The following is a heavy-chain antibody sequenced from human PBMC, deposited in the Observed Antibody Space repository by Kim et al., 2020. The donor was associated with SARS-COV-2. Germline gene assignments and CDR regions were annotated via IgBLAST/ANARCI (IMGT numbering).Heavy chain of an antibody. Sequence: GGSLRLSCAASGFTFSSYAMSWVRQAPGKGLEWVSAISGSGGSTYYADSVKGRFTISRDNSKNTLYLQMNSLRAEDTAVYYCAKDFRSQLWPHRGDYWGQGTLVTVSS. CDR3: AKDFRSQLWPHRGDY. D-gene: IGHD5-18*01. J-gene: IGHJ4*02. CDR2: ISGSGGST. CDR1: GFTFSSYA. V-gene: IGHV3-23*01.